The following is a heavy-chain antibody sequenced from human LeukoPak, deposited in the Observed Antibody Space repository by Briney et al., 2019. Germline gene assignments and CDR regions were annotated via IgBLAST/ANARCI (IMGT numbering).Heavy chain of an antibody. CDR1: GFTFSSYW. CDR3: ARGGGLDV. CDR2: INHNGNVN. V-gene: IGHV3-7*03. J-gene: IGHJ6*02. D-gene: IGHD3-16*01. Sequence: GGSLRLSCAASGFTFSSYWMNWARQAPGKGLEWVASINHNGNVNYYVDSVKGRFTIFRDNAKNSLYLQMSNLRAEDTAVYFCARGGGLDVWGQGATVTVSS.